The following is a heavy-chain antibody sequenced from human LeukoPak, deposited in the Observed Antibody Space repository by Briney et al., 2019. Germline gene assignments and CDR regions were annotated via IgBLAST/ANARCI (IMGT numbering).Heavy chain of an antibody. V-gene: IGHV4-59*07. CDR3: ARLARLTLISGVTGYHSLDV. J-gene: IGHJ6*04. CDR1: GGSMDSFY. D-gene: IGHD3-22*01. CDR2: IYYSGTT. Sequence: PSDTLSLTCTVSGGSMDSFYWSWIRQSPGGGLQWIGYIYYSGTTNYNPSLRGRLIISVDTSKNQFSLNLISVTAADTAVYYCARLARLTLISGVTGYHSLDVWGKGTKVTVSS.